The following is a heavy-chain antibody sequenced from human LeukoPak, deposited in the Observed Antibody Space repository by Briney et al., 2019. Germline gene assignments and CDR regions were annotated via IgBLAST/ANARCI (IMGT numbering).Heavy chain of an antibody. CDR1: GFIVSNNY. CDR2: IYSGGGP. V-gene: IGHV3-53*01. J-gene: IGHJ4*02. CDR3: ARGCYYERSGYCPFDY. Sequence: GGSLRLSCAASGFIVSNNYMNWVRQAPGKGLEWVSIIYSGGGPYYADSVKGRFTISRDNSKNTLYLQMNSLRADDTAVYYCARGCYYERSGYCPFDYWGPGTLVTVSS. D-gene: IGHD3-22*01.